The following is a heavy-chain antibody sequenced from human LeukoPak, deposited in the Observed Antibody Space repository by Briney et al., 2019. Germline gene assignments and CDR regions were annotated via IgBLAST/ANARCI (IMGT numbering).Heavy chain of an antibody. CDR1: GGSISSYY. Sequence: SETLSLTCTVSGGSISSYYWSWIRQPPGKGLEWIGYIYYSGSTNYNPSLKSRVPISVDTSKNQFSLKLSSVTAADTAAYYCARHMGLGYTYFYPYFDYWGQGTLVTVSS. D-gene: IGHD1-1*01. CDR3: ARHMGLGYTYFYPYFDY. V-gene: IGHV4-59*08. J-gene: IGHJ4*01. CDR2: IYYSGST.